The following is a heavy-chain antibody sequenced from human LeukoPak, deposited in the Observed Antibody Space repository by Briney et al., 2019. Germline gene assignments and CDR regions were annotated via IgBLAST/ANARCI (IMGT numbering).Heavy chain of an antibody. CDR2: IYHSGST. CDR3: ARHYDLLTGYYFDY. Sequence: SGTLSLTCAVSGGSISSSNWWSWVRQPPGKGLEWIGEIYHSGSTNYNPSLKSRVTISVDKSKNQFSLNLSSVTAADTAVYYCARHYDLLTGYYFDYWGQGTLVTVSS. V-gene: IGHV4-4*02. J-gene: IGHJ4*02. CDR1: GGSISSSNW. D-gene: IGHD3-9*01.